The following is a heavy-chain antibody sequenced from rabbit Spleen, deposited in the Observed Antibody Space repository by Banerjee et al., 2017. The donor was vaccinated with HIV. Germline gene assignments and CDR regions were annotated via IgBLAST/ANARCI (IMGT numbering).Heavy chain of an antibody. V-gene: IGHV1S47*01. CDR1: GFDFSRYG. D-gene: IGHD1-1*01. J-gene: IGHJ4*01. CDR3: VRDIIHTPVSVM. Sequence: QEQLEESGGGLVQPGGSLKLSCKASGFDFSRYGVSWVRQAPGKGLEWIGYIDPVFGSTYYASWVNGRFTISRHNAQNTLYLQLNSLTAADTATYFCVRDIIHTPVSVMWGPGTLVTVS. CDR2: IDPVFGST.